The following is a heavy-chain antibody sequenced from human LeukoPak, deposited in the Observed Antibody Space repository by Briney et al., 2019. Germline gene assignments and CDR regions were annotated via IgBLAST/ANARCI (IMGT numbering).Heavy chain of an antibody. Sequence: SETLSLTCAVYGGSFSGYYWSWIRQPPGKGLEWIGEINHSGSTNYNPSLKSRVTISVDTSKNQFSLKLSSVTAADTAVYYCARRSSRWFGDSWRIYYGMDVWGQGTTVTVSS. CDR1: GGSFSGYY. D-gene: IGHD3-10*01. J-gene: IGHJ6*02. V-gene: IGHV4-34*01. CDR2: INHSGST. CDR3: ARRSSRWFGDSWRIYYGMDV.